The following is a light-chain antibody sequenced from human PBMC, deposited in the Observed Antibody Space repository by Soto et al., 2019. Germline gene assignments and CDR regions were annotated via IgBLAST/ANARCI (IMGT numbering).Light chain of an antibody. CDR1: QTVTSNY. CDR3: QHYGAPPRP. Sequence: DIVLTQSPDTLSLSPGERATLSCRASQTVTSNYFGWYQQKPGQAPRLVIYGASRRATGIPDRFSGSGSGTDFTLTISRLEPEDFEVYLCQHYGAPPRPFSQGTKVDIK. V-gene: IGKV3-20*01. CDR2: GAS. J-gene: IGKJ1*01.